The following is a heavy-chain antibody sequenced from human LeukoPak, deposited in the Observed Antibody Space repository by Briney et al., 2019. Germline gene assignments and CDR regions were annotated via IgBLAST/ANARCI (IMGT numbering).Heavy chain of an antibody. D-gene: IGHD4-11*01. CDR3: ARGRVSSSTWYSTYYYFFYMDF. CDR1: GGSISSYY. CDR2: VDHTGST. Sequence: PSETLSLTCTVSGGSISSYYWTWIRQPPGKGLEWIGYVDHTGSTKFNPSLNGRVSISRDTSNNFFSLRLRSVTAADTAVYFCARGRVSSSTWYSTYYYFFYMDFWGKGTTVTVSS. J-gene: IGHJ6*03. V-gene: IGHV4-59*01.